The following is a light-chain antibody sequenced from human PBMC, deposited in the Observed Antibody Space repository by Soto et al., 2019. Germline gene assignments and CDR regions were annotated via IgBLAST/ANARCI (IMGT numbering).Light chain of an antibody. CDR2: AAY. J-gene: IGKJ5*01. V-gene: IGKV3-20*01. CDR1: QTISYTS. Sequence: IVFTQSPSALSLYPGEGATLSCRASQTISYTSLAWYQHTPGRAPRLLIYAAYSRAAGIPDRFSGSGSGTDFTLTITRLEPEDFAVYYCQQYGSSPRTFGQGTRLEI. CDR3: QQYGSSPRT.